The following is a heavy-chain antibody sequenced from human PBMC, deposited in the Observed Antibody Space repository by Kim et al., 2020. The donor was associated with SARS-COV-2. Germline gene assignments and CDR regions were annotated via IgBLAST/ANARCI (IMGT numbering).Heavy chain of an antibody. V-gene: IGHV1-69*13. Sequence: SVKVSCKASGGTFSSYAISWVRQAPGQGLEWMGGIIPIFGTANYAQKFQGRVTITADESTSTAYMELSSLRSEDTAVYYCARGWWLRSSGDYYYYGMDVWGEGTTVTGSS. CDR1: GGTFSSYA. CDR2: IIPIFGTA. J-gene: IGHJ6*04. D-gene: IGHD5-12*01. CDR3: ARGWWLRSSGDYYYYGMDV.